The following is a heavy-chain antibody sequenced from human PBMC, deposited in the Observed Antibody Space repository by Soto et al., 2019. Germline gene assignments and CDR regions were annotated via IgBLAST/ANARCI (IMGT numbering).Heavy chain of an antibody. CDR1: GYTFTSYA. D-gene: IGHD2-15*01. Sequence: ASVKVSCKASGYTFTSYAIHWVRQAPGQRLEWMGWINAGNGNTKYSQKFQGRVTITRDTSASTAYMELSSLRSEDTAVYYCARVLRPVAVDAFDIWGQGTMVTVSS. V-gene: IGHV1-3*01. CDR3: ARVLRPVAVDAFDI. J-gene: IGHJ3*02. CDR2: INAGNGNT.